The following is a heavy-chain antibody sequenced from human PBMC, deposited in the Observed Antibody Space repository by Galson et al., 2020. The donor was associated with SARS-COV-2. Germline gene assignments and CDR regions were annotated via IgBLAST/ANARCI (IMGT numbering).Heavy chain of an antibody. J-gene: IGHJ4*02. D-gene: IGHD6-13*01. CDR2: IYHSGST. Sequence: SETLSLTCAVSGYSISSGYYWGWIRQPPGKGLEWIGSIYHSGSTYYNPSLKSRVTISVDTSKNQFSLKLSSVTAADTAVYYCARYSSSWYYFDYWGQGTLVTVSS. V-gene: IGHV4-38-2*01. CDR3: ARYSSSWYYFDY. CDR1: GYSISSGYY.